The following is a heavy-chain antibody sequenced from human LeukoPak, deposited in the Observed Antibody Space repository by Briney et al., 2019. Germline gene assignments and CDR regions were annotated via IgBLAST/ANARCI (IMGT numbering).Heavy chain of an antibody. D-gene: IGHD1-14*01. Sequence: TGGSLRLSCAASGFTFSSYAMSWVRQAPGKGLEWVANIKQDGSEKYYVDSVKGRFTISRDNAKNSLYLQMNSLRAEDTAVYYCARGIRYWGQGTLVTVSS. V-gene: IGHV3-7*01. J-gene: IGHJ4*02. CDR3: ARGIRY. CDR2: IKQDGSEK. CDR1: GFTFSSYA.